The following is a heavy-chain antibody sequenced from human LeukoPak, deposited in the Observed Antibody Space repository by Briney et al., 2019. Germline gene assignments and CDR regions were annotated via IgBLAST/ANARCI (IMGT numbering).Heavy chain of an antibody. CDR3: ARQSQVGAPTF. D-gene: IGHD1-26*01. J-gene: IGHJ4*02. CDR2: INPNSGGT. V-gene: IGHV1-2*06. CDR1: GYTFTGYY. Sequence: ASVKVSCKASGYTFTGYYMHWVRQAPGQGLEWMGRINPNSGGTNYAQKFQGRVTMTRDTSISTAYMELRSLRSDDTAVYYCARQSQVGAPTFWGQGTLVTVSS.